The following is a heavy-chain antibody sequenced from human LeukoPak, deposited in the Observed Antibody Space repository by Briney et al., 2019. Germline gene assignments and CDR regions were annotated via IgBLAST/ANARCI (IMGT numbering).Heavy chain of an antibody. V-gene: IGHV4-61*02. CDR2: IYTSGST. CDR3: ARDVSSWAYYYYGMDV. D-gene: IGHD6-13*01. J-gene: IGHJ6*02. CDR1: GGSISSGSYY. Sequence: SQTLSFTCTVSGGSISSGSYYWSWIRQPAGKGLEWIGRIYTSGSTNYNPSLKSRVTISVDTSKNQFSLKLSSVTAADTAVYYCARDVSSWAYYYYGMDVWGQGTTVTVSS.